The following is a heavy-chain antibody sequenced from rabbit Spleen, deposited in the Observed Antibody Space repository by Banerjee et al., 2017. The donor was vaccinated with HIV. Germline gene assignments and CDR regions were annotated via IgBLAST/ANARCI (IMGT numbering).Heavy chain of an antibody. J-gene: IGHJ6*01. CDR3: ARDTSSSFSSYGMDL. D-gene: IGHD1-1*01. V-gene: IGHV1S40*01. Sequence: QSLEESGGDLVKPGASLTLTCTASGFSLTSSDYMCWVRQAPGKGLEWIACIDAGSSGFTYHASWAKGRFTSSKTSSTTVTLQMTSLTAADTATYFCARDTSSSFSSYGMDLWGPGTLVTVS. CDR1: GFSLTSSDY. CDR2: IDAGSSGFT.